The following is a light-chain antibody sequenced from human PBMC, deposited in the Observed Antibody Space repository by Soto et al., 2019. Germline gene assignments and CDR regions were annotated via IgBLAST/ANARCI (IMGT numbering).Light chain of an antibody. V-gene: IGKV3-15*01. CDR3: QQSNNWPYT. CDR1: QTVRDN. CDR2: GAS. Sequence: EIVMTHSPATLSVSPGDRATLSCRASQTVRDNLAWYQQKPGQAPRLLIYGASTRATGIPARFSGSGPGTEFTLTIDSLQSEDFALYFCQQSNNWPYTFGQGTKLEIK. J-gene: IGKJ2*01.